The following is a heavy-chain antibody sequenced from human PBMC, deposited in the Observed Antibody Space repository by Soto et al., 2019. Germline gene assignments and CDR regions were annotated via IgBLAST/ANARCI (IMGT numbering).Heavy chain of an antibody. V-gene: IGHV5-51*01. CDR3: ARLTPEDCSSTSCYESYSYYYMDV. CDR1: GYSFTSYW. J-gene: IGHJ6*03. Sequence: GESLKISCKGSGYSFTSYWIGWVRQMPGKGLEWMGIIYPGDSDTRYSPSFQSKITITADKSISTAFLQWSSLKASDTAMYYCARLTPEDCSSTSCYESYSYYYMDVWGKGTTITVSS. CDR2: IYPGDSDT. D-gene: IGHD2-2*01.